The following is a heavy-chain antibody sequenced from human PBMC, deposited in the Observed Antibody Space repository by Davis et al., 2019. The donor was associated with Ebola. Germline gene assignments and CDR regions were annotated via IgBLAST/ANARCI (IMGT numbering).Heavy chain of an antibody. Sequence: HSQTLSLTCAISGDSVSSGGWNWIRQSPSRGLEWLGRTYYKSKWYNDYAESVRSRITVNADTSKNQLSLQLNSVTPEDTALYYCARGWLRTGLDVWGEGTTVTVSS. CDR3: ARGWLRTGLDV. D-gene: IGHD5-18*01. CDR1: GDSVSSGG. J-gene: IGHJ6*04. V-gene: IGHV6-1*01. CDR2: TYYKSKWYN.